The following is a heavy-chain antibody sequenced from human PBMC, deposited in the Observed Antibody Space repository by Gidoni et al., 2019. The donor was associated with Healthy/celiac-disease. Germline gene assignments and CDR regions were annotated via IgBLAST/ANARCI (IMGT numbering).Heavy chain of an antibody. J-gene: IGHJ4*02. D-gene: IGHD3-10*01. V-gene: IGHV4-59*01. CDR2: IYYSGST. Sequence: QVQLQESGPGLVKPSETLSLTGTVSVGSISSYYWSWIRQPPGKGLEWIEYIYYSGSTNYNPSHKSRVTISVDTSKNQFSLKLSSVTAADTAVYYCARQYYYGSGSYLYFDYWGQGTLVTVSS. CDR1: VGSISSYY. CDR3: ARQYYYGSGSYLYFDY.